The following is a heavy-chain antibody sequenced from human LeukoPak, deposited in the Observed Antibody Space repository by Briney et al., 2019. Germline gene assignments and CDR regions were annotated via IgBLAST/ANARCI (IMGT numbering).Heavy chain of an antibody. V-gene: IGHV4-59*01. Sequence: SETLSLTCAVYGGSLSDYYWSWIRQPPGKGLEHIGYIYYSGSTNYNPSLKSRVTISVDTSKNQFSLKLNSVTAADTAVYYCARTPNRGGFDYWGQGTLVTVSS. CDR2: IYYSGST. CDR1: GGSLSDYY. CDR3: ARTPNRGGFDY. J-gene: IGHJ4*02. D-gene: IGHD3-10*01.